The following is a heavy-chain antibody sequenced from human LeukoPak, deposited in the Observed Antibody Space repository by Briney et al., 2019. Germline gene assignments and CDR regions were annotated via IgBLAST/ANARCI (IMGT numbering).Heavy chain of an antibody. D-gene: IGHD2-15*01. J-gene: IGHJ4*02. CDR1: GFTLSTYG. Sequence: PGGSLRLSCAASGFTLSTYGVHWVRQAPGKGLEWVAMISHDQSSTYYADSVKGRFTISRDSSNNAVYLQMNSLRAEDSAVYYCARSPRRLGYCSGGSCYSDFDYWGQGTLVTVSS. CDR3: ARSPRRLGYCSGGSCYSDFDY. CDR2: ISHDQSST. V-gene: IGHV3-30-3*01.